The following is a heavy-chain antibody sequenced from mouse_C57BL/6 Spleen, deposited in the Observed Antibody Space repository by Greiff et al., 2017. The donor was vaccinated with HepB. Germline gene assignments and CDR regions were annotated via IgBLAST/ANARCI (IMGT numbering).Heavy chain of an antibody. D-gene: IGHD1-1*01. Sequence: QVQLQQSGAELMKPGASVKLSCKATGYTFTGYWIEWVKQRPGHGLEWIGEILPGSGSTNYNEKFKGKATFTADTSSNTAYMQLSSLTTEDSAIYYCASITTVVAHWYFDVWGIGTTVTVSS. CDR2: ILPGSGST. J-gene: IGHJ1*03. CDR3: ASITTVVAHWYFDV. CDR1: GYTFTGYW. V-gene: IGHV1-9*01.